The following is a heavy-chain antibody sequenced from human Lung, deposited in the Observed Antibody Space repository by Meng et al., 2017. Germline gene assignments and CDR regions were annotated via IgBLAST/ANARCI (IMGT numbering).Heavy chain of an antibody. D-gene: IGHD4-11*01. V-gene: IGHV4-34*01. CDR2: NNHSGST. J-gene: IGHJ4*02. Sequence: VPRHERLAAPLTPSPTLSLSGVVSLWSFSAYHWSRHPQPPGHELEGIGENNHSGSTNYNPSLESRTTISVDTSQNHLSLKLSSVTAADTAVYYCVRGPTTMAHDFDYWGQGTLVTVSS. CDR1: LWSFSAYH. CDR3: VRGPTTMAHDFDY.